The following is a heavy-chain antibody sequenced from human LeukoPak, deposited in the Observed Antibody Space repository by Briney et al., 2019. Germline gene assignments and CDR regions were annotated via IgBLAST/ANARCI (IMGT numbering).Heavy chain of an antibody. CDR3: AKVSGSYKEIDY. CDR2: ISGSGGST. D-gene: IGHD1-26*01. Sequence: GGSLRLSCADSGFTFSSCSMNWVRQAPGKGLEWVSAISGSGGSTYYADSVKGRFTISRDNSKNTLYLQMNSLRAEDTAVYYCAKVSGSYKEIDYWGQGTLVTVSS. CDR1: GFTFSSCS. V-gene: IGHV3-23*01. J-gene: IGHJ4*02.